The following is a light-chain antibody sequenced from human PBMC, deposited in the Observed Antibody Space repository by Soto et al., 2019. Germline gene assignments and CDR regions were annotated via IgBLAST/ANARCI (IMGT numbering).Light chain of an antibody. Sequence: DIVMTQFPDSLAVSLGARATINCKSSQNVLYSSNNKNYLAWYQQNPGQPPKLLIYWASTRESGVPDRFSGSGSVTDFTLTISSLQAKYVAVYYCQHYYNTPFTSGPGTKVDIK. CDR3: QHYYNTPFT. CDR1: QNVLYSSNNKNY. CDR2: WAS. V-gene: IGKV4-1*01. J-gene: IGKJ3*01.